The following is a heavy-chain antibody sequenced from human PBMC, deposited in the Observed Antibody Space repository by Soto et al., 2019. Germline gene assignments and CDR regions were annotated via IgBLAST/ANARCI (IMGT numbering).Heavy chain of an antibody. V-gene: IGHV4-34*01. D-gene: IGHD2-21*01. Sequence: QVQLQQWGAGLLKPSETLSLTCAVYGGSFSGYYWSWIRQPPGKGLEWIGEINHSGSTNYNPSLNSRVTLSLDTSKNQFSLKLSSVTAAATAVYYCARGTVVVITGEFDYWGQGTLVTVSS. CDR3: ARGTVVVITGEFDY. CDR2: INHSGST. CDR1: GGSFSGYY. J-gene: IGHJ4*02.